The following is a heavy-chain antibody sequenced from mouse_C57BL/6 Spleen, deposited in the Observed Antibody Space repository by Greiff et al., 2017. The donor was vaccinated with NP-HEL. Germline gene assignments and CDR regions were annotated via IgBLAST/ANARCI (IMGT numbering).Heavy chain of an antibody. Sequence: QVQLKESGPELVKPGASVKISCKASGYAFSSSWMNWVKQRPGKGLEWIGRIYPGDGDTNYNGKFKGKATLTADKSSSTAYMQLSSLTSEDSAVYFCAASYGGAYFDYWGQGTTLTVSS. D-gene: IGHD2-12*01. V-gene: IGHV1-82*01. CDR3: AASYGGAYFDY. J-gene: IGHJ2*01. CDR2: IYPGDGDT. CDR1: GYAFSSSW.